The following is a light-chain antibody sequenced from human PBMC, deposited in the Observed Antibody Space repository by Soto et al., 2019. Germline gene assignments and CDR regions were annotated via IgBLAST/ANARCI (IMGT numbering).Light chain of an antibody. CDR2: GNI. V-gene: IGLV1-40*01. Sequence: QSVLTQPPSVSGAPGQRVTISCTGSSSNIGAGYDVHWYQQLPGTAPKLLIFGNINRPSGVPDRFSGSKSGTSASLAITGLQAEDEADYYCQPYDSSLREVFGGGTKVTVL. CDR3: QPYDSSLREV. CDR1: SSNIGAGYD. J-gene: IGLJ2*01.